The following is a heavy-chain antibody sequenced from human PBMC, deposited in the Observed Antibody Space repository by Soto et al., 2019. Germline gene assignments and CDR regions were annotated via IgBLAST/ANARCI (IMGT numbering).Heavy chain of an antibody. V-gene: IGHV3-30*18. CDR2: ISYDGSNK. CDR3: AKDKTWQLLPGRGYGMDV. J-gene: IGHJ6*02. Sequence: QVQLVESGGGVVQPGRSLRLSCAASGFTFSSYGMHWVRKAPGKGLEWVAVISYDGSNKYYADSVKGRFTISRDNSKNTLYLQMNSLRAEDTAVYYCAKDKTWQLLPGRGYGMDVWGQGTTVTVSS. D-gene: IGHD2-15*01. CDR1: GFTFSSYG.